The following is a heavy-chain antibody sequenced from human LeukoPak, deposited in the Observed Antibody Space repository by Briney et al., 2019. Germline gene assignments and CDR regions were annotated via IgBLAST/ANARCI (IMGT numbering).Heavy chain of an antibody. J-gene: IGHJ6*03. CDR1: GFTFSSYA. Sequence: GGSLRFSCAASGFTFSSYAMSWVRQAPGKGLEWVSAISGSGGSTYYADSVKGRFTISRDNSKNTLYLQMNSLRAEDTAVYYCAKDGHGYYYYYMDVWGKGTTVTVSS. CDR2: ISGSGGST. CDR3: AKDGHGYYYYYMDV. V-gene: IGHV3-23*01.